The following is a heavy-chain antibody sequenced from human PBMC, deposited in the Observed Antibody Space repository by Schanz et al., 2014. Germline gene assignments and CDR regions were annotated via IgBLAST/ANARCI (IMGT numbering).Heavy chain of an antibody. V-gene: IGHV3-33*01. J-gene: IGHJ3*02. D-gene: IGHD2-15*01. CDR1: GFIFSNYG. Sequence: VQLVESGGGLIQPGRSLRLSCAASGFIFSNYGMHWVRQAPGKGLEWVAFIWSDGSRTYHAESVKGRFTISRDNAKNTLYLQVDSLRAEDTAMYYCARVLRGVLPATLGDAFDIWGQGTMVTISS. CDR3: ARVLRGVLPATLGDAFDI. CDR2: IWSDGSRT.